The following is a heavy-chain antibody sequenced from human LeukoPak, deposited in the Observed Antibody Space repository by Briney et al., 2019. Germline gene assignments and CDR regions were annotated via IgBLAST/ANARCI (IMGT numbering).Heavy chain of an antibody. D-gene: IGHD3-10*01. J-gene: IGHJ4*02. V-gene: IGHV3-7*03. CDR3: ARVTYYYGLGSYYAYFDS. CDR2: IAASGEDR. Sequence: PGGSLRLSCAASGFTFRKYWMAWVRQAPGQGLEWVATIAASGEDRAYEDSLKGRFTIVRDNAKNSLSLQIDSLRAEDTALYYCARVTYYYGLGSYYAYFDSWGQGTLVTVSS. CDR1: GFTFRKYW.